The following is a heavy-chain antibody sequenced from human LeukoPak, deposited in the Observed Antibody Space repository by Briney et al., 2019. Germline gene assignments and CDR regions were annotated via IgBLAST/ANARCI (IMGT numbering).Heavy chain of an antibody. Sequence: GGSLRLSFAASGFTFSSYWISWVRQAPGKGLEWVANIKQDGGEKYYVGSVKGRFTVSRDNAKNSLYLQMNSLRAEDTAVYYCAREWNYYGSGIMDVWGKGTTVTVSS. V-gene: IGHV3-7*01. CDR3: AREWNYYGSGIMDV. CDR2: IKQDGGEK. J-gene: IGHJ6*04. CDR1: GFTFSSYW. D-gene: IGHD3-10*01.